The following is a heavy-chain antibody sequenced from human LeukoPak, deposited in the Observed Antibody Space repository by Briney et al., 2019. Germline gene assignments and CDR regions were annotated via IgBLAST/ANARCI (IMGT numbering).Heavy chain of an antibody. CDR2: IIPIFGTA. J-gene: IGHJ4*02. Sequence: GASVKVSCKASGGTFSSYAISWVRQAPGQGLEWMGGIIPIFGTANYAQKFQGRVTITADESTSTAYMELSSLRSEDTAVYYCARSPYYSPVDQLNFDYWGQGTLVTVSS. CDR1: GGTFSSYA. D-gene: IGHD3-22*01. CDR3: ARSPYYSPVDQLNFDY. V-gene: IGHV1-69*13.